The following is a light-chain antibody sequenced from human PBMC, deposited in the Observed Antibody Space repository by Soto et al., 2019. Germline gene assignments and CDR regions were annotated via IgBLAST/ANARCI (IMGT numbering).Light chain of an antibody. V-gene: IGKV1-39*01. J-gene: IGKJ4*01. Sequence: DIQMTQSPSSLSASVGDRVTITCRASQSISSYLNWYQQKPGKDPKLLIYAASSLQSGVPSRFSGSGAGTDFTLTISSLQPADFATYYCQQSYSTPLLTFGGGTKVEIK. CDR2: AAS. CDR1: QSISSY. CDR3: QQSYSTPLLT.